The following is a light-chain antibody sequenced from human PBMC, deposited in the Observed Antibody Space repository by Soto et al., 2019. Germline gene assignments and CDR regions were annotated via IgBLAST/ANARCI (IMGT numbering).Light chain of an antibody. Sequence: IRLTQSPATLSLSPGERATLSCSASQSVRSYLGWYQQKPGQAPRLLIYDASNRATGIPARFSGSGAGTDFTLTTIRLEPEDFAVYYCQQYGTSPPWTFGQGTKVDI. CDR2: DAS. CDR1: QSVRSY. CDR3: QQYGTSPPWT. J-gene: IGKJ1*01. V-gene: IGKV3-11*01.